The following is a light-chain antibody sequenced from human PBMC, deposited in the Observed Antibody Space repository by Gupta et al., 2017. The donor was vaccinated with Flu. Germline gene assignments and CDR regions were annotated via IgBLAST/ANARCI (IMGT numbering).Light chain of an antibody. J-gene: IGLJ3*02. CDR2: AKN. Sequence: SSELTQDPAVSVALGQTVRITCQGDSLRNCYASWYQQKPGQAPGLVIYAKNIRPSGIPDRFSGSSSGNTASLTITVAQAEDEADYYCNSRDSTDNHQAVFGGGTKLTVL. CDR1: SLRNCY. V-gene: IGLV3-19*01. CDR3: NSRDSTDNHQAV.